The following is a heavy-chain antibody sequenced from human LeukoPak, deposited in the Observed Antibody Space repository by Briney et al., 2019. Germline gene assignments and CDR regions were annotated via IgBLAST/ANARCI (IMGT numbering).Heavy chain of an antibody. J-gene: IGHJ2*01. CDR2: INWSGVST. CDR1: GFTFDDYA. V-gene: IGHV3-20*04. D-gene: IGHD2-2*02. CDR3: AKGKYTLNRYWYFDV. Sequence: GGSLRLSCAASGFTFDDYAMSWVRQAPGKGLEWVSGINWSGVSTGYADSVKGRFTISRDNTKNSLFLQMNSLRAEDTAFYYCAKGKYTLNRYWYFDVWGRGTLVTVSS.